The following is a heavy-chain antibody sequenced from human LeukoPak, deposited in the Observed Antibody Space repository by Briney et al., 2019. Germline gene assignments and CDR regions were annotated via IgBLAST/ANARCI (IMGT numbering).Heavy chain of an antibody. Sequence: GGSLRLSCAASGFTFSSYEMNWVRQALGKGLEWVSYISSSGSTIYYADSVKGRFTISRDNAKNSLYLQMNSLRAEDTAVYYCARRYSSGWSYYYYYGMDVWGQGTTVTVSS. D-gene: IGHD6-19*01. CDR3: ARRYSSGWSYYYYYGMDV. CDR1: GFTFSSYE. CDR2: ISSSGSTI. J-gene: IGHJ6*02. V-gene: IGHV3-48*03.